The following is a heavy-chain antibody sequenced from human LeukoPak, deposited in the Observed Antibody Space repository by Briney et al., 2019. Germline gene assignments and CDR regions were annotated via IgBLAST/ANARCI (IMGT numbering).Heavy chain of an antibody. CDR1: GFTFDDYG. V-gene: IGHV3-20*04. J-gene: IGHJ4*02. CDR2: IDWNGGRS. Sequence: GGSLRLSCAAAGFTFDDYGMSWVRQTPGKGLEWVSGIDWNGGRSGYADSVKGRFTISRDNAQKSLYLQMNSLRAEDTALYYCARDSPYYYDSSGYYHLYFDYWGQGTLVTVSS. CDR3: ARDSPYYYDSSGYYHLYFDY. D-gene: IGHD3-22*01.